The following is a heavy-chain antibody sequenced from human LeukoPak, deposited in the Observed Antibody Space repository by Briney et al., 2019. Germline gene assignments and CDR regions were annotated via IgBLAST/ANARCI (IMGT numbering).Heavy chain of an antibody. CDR1: GGSISSSSYY. Sequence: SETLSLTCTVSGGSISSSSYYWGWIRQPPGKGLEWIGSIYYSGSTYYNPSLKSRVTISVDTSKNQFSLKLSSVTAADTAVYYCARGDYYYMDVWGKGTTVTVPS. J-gene: IGHJ6*03. CDR3: ARGDYYYMDV. CDR2: IYYSGST. D-gene: IGHD1-26*01. V-gene: IGHV4-39*07.